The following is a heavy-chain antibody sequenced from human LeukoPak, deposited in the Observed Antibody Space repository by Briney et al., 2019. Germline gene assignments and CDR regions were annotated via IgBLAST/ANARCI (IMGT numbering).Heavy chain of an antibody. Sequence: GGSLRLSCAASGFTFSSYWMHWVRQAPGKGLVRVSRINSDGSSTSYADSVKGRFTISRDNAKNTLYLQMNSLRAEDTAVYYCAREDTVEMATTYWGQGTLVTVSS. D-gene: IGHD5-24*01. CDR1: GFTFSSYW. CDR3: AREDTVEMATTY. J-gene: IGHJ4*02. V-gene: IGHV3-74*01. CDR2: INSDGSST.